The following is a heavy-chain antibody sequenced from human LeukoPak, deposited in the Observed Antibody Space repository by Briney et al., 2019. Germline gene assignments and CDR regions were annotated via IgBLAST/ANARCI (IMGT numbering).Heavy chain of an antibody. CDR2: INHSGST. Sequence: SETLSLTCAVYGGSFSGYYWSWIRQPPGKGLEWIGEINHSGSTNYNPSLKSRVTMSVDTSKNQFSLKLSSVTAADTAVYYCARDRDYYDSSGPPQNAFDIWGQGTMVTVSS. D-gene: IGHD3-22*01. CDR1: GGSFSGYY. V-gene: IGHV4-34*01. J-gene: IGHJ3*02. CDR3: ARDRDYYDSSGPPQNAFDI.